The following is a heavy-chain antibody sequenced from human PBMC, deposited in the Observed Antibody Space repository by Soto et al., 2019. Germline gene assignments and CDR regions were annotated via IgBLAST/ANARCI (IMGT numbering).Heavy chain of an antibody. CDR3: ARAGSYCSGGSCSFAY. CDR1: GYTFSGHF. Sequence: QVQLVQSGADLKKPGASVKVSCKTSGYTFSGHFLQWVRQAPGAGPEWMGWINPNTGNTKYGRKFEGRVTMTRDMSSSTAYMELTRLTVDDTAVYFCARAGSYCSGGSCSFAYWGQGSLVTVSS. D-gene: IGHD2-15*01. CDR2: INPNTGNT. V-gene: IGHV1-2*02. J-gene: IGHJ4*02.